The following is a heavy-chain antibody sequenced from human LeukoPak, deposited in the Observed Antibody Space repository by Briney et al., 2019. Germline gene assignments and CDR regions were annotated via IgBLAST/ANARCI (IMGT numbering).Heavy chain of an antibody. CDR3: ARDRVTMVRGGRNAFDI. CDR1: GFTVSSNY. V-gene: IGHV3-66*01. Sequence: GGSLRLFCAASGFTVSSNYMSWVRQAPGKGLEWVSVIYSGGSTYYADSVKGRFTISRDNSKNTLYLQMNSLRAEDTAVYYCARDRVTMVRGGRNAFDIWGHGTMVTVSS. CDR2: IYSGGST. D-gene: IGHD3-10*01. J-gene: IGHJ3*02.